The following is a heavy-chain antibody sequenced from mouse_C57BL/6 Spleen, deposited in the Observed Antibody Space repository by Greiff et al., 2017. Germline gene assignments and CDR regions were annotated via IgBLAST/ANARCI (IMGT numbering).Heavy chain of an antibody. J-gene: IGHJ4*01. V-gene: IGHV1-64*01. Sequence: QVQLQQPGAELVKPGASVKLSCKASGYTFTSYWMHWVKPRPGQGLEWIGMIHPNSGSTNYNEKFKSKATLTVDKSSSTAYMQLSSLTSEDSAVYYCAREDLGYDYGRGAMDYWGQGTSVTVSS. CDR3: AREDLGYDYGRGAMDY. CDR2: IHPNSGST. CDR1: GYTFTSYW. D-gene: IGHD2-4*01.